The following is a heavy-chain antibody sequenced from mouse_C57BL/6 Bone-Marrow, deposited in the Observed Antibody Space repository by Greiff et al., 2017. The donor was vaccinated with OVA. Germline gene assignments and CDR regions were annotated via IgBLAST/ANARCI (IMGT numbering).Heavy chain of an antibody. D-gene: IGHD2-4*01. CDR2: IDPENGDT. CDR3: TTVYYDYDALFDY. Sequence: VQLKQSGAELVRPGASVKLSCTASGFNIKDDYMHWVKQRPEQGLEWIGWIDPENGDTEYASKFQGKATITADTSSNTAYLQLSSLTSEDTAVYYCTTVYYDYDALFDYWGQGTTLTVSS. J-gene: IGHJ2*01. V-gene: IGHV14-4*01. CDR1: GFNIKDDY.